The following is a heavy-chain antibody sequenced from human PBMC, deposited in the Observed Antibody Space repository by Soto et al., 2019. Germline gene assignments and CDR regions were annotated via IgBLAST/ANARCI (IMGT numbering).Heavy chain of an antibody. Sequence: PGGSLRLSCAASGFTFSSYAMSWVRQAPGKGLEWVSAISGSGGSTYYADSVKGRFTISRDNSKNTLYLQMNSLRAEDTAVYYCAKDPTRLRFLEWLFDYWGQGTLVTVSS. CDR1: GFTFSSYA. CDR2: ISGSGGST. J-gene: IGHJ4*02. CDR3: AKDPTRLRFLEWLFDY. V-gene: IGHV3-23*01. D-gene: IGHD3-3*01.